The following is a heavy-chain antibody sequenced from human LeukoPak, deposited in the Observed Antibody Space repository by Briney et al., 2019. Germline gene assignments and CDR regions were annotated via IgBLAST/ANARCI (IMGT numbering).Heavy chain of an antibody. CDR1: GFTLSGYW. CDR2: IKQDGSEQ. J-gene: IGHJ4*02. Sequence: QPRGSLRLSCAASGFTLSGYWMNWVRQAPGRGLEWVAHIKQDGSEQYYVDSVKGRFTISRDNARNALYLQMNSLRAEDTAIYYCTNVPRGVGDYWGQGTLVTVSS. CDR3: TNVPRGVGDY. V-gene: IGHV3-7*01. D-gene: IGHD3-10*01.